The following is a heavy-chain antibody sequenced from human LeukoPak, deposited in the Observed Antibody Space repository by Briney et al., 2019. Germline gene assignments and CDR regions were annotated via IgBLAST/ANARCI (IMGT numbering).Heavy chain of an antibody. CDR1: GGSIDSDYYY. CDR2: IYYSGST. D-gene: IGHD6-13*01. J-gene: IGHJ4*02. V-gene: IGHV4-39*01. CDR3: ARHLKQQPHDY. Sequence: SETLSLTCSVSGGSIDSDYYYWAWIRQPRGKRLEWIGSIYYSGSTYYNPSLKSRVTMSVDRSESQISLKLSSVTVADTAVYYCARHLKQQPHDYWGRGTLVTVSS.